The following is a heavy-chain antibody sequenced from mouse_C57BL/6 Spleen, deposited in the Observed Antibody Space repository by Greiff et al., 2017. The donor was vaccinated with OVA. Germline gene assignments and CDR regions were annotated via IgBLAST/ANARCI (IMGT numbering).Heavy chain of an antibody. CDR1: GFSFNTYA. CDR3: VRHYYAGFDY. D-gene: IGHD1-1*02. Sequence: EVQLVESGGGLVQPKGSLKLSCAASGFSFNTYAMNWVRQAPGKGLEWVARIRSKSNNYATYYADSVKDRFTISRDDSESMLYLQMNNLKTEDTAMYYCVRHYYAGFDYWGQGTTLTVSS. J-gene: IGHJ2*01. CDR2: IRSKSNNYAT. V-gene: IGHV10-1*01.